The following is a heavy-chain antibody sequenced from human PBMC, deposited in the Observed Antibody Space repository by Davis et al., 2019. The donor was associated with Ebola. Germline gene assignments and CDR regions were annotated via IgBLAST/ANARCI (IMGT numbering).Heavy chain of an antibody. CDR3: ARDRGVYYDFWSGATLFDY. CDR2: ISWNSGSI. J-gene: IGHJ4*02. V-gene: IGHV3-9*01. D-gene: IGHD3-3*01. Sequence: SLKISCAASGFTFDDYAMHWVRQAPGKGLEWVSGISWNSGSIGCADPVKGRFTISRDNAKNSLYLQMNSLRDEDTAVYYCARDRGVYYDFWSGATLFDYWGQGTLVTVSS. CDR1: GFTFDDYA.